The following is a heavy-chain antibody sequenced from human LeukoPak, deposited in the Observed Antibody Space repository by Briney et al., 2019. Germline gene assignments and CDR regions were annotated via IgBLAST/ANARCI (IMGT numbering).Heavy chain of an antibody. CDR3: ARVSHRVPVTTDY. V-gene: IGHV4-34*01. J-gene: IGHJ4*02. CDR2: INHSGST. Sequence: PSGTLSLTCAVYGGSFSGYYWSWIRQPPGKGLEWIGEINHSGSTNYNPSLKSRVTISVDTSKNQFSLKLSSVTAADTAVYYCARVSHRVPVTTDYWGQGTLVTVSS. D-gene: IGHD4-17*01. CDR1: GGSFSGYY.